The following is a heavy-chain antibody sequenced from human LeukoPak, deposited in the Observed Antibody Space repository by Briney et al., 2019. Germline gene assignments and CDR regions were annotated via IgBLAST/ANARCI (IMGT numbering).Heavy chain of an antibody. D-gene: IGHD5-12*01. CDR2: ISTSGSYT. J-gene: IGHJ3*02. CDR3: AKEGYSGYYAFDI. CDR1: GFIFSYHY. V-gene: IGHV3-11*05. Sequence: PGGSLKLSCAAPGFIFSYHYMSWIRQAPGKGLEWVSYISTSGSYTNYADSVKGRFTISRDNAKNSLYLQMNSLRADDTAMYYCAKEGYSGYYAFDIWGQGTMVTVSS.